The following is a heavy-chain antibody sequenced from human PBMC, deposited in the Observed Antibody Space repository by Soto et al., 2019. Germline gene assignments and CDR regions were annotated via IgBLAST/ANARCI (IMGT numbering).Heavy chain of an antibody. CDR2: ISSSSSTI. V-gene: IGHV3-48*02. CDR1: GFTFSSYS. Sequence: GGSLRLSCAASGFTFSSYSMNWVRQAPGKGLEWVSYISSSSSTIYYADSVKGRFTISRDNAKNSLYLQMNSLRDEDTAVYYCARPLDDYDSSGFMRMGEYFQHWGQGTLVTVSS. D-gene: IGHD3-22*01. CDR3: ARPLDDYDSSGFMRMGEYFQH. J-gene: IGHJ1*01.